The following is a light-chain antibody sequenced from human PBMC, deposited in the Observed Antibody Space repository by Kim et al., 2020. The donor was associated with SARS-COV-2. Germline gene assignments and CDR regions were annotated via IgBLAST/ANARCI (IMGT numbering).Light chain of an antibody. Sequence: SFAPGERATLSCRASQSVSSSLAWYQQKPGQAPRLLIYDASNRATGIPARFSGSGSGTDFTLTISSLEPEDFAVYYCQQRSNLITFGQGTRLEIK. V-gene: IGKV3-11*01. CDR3: QQRSNLIT. CDR1: QSVSSS. J-gene: IGKJ5*01. CDR2: DAS.